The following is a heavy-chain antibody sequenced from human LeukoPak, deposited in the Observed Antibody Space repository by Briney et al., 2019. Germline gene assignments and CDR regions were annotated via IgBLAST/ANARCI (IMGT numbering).Heavy chain of an antibody. V-gene: IGHV3-21*04. Sequence: GGSLRLSCTVSGFTVSSNSMSWVRQAPGKGLEWVSSISSSSSYIYYADSVKGRFTISRDNSKNTLYLQMNSLRAEDTAVYYCARSTKEVYFDYWGQGTLVTVSS. J-gene: IGHJ4*02. CDR3: ARSTKEVYFDY. CDR1: GFTVSSNS. CDR2: ISSSSSYI.